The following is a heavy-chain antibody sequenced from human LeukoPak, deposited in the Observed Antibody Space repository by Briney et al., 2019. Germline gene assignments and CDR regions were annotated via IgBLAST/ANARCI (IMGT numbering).Heavy chain of an antibody. V-gene: IGHV3-74*01. D-gene: IGHD2-15*01. J-gene: IGHJ4*02. CDR1: GFTFSSYW. CDR2: IKSDGSST. Sequence: GGSLRLSCAASGFTFSSYWMHWVRQAPGKGLVWVTRIKSDGSSTNYADSVKGRFTISRDNAKNTLYLQMNSLRAEDTSVYYCARAPLYCNGGSCYSSDYWGQGTLVTVSS. CDR3: ARAPLYCNGGSCYSSDY.